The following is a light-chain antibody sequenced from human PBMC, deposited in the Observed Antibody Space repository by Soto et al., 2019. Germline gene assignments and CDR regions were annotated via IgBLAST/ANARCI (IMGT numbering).Light chain of an antibody. Sequence: EVVLTQSPGTLSLSPGERATLSCRASQSVSNSYLAWYQQKPGRAHRLLIYGASSRATGIPARFSGSGSGTEFTLTISSLQSEDFAVYYCQQYNNWPPLTFGGGTKVDI. J-gene: IGKJ4*01. CDR2: GAS. V-gene: IGKV3D-15*01. CDR1: QSVSNSY. CDR3: QQYNNWPPLT.